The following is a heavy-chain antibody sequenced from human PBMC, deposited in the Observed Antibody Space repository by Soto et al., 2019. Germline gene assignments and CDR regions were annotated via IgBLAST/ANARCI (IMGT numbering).Heavy chain of an antibody. CDR1: GFTFSSYS. CDR3: ARVPIQLRYYYYGMDV. Sequence: EVQLVESGGGLVKPGGSLRLSCAASGFTFSSYSMNWVRQAPGKGLEWVSSISSSSSYIYYADSVKGRFTISRDNAKNSLYLRMNSLRAEDTAVYYCARVPIQLRYYYYGMDVWGQGTTVTVSS. CDR2: ISSSSSYI. D-gene: IGHD5-18*01. V-gene: IGHV3-21*01. J-gene: IGHJ6*02.